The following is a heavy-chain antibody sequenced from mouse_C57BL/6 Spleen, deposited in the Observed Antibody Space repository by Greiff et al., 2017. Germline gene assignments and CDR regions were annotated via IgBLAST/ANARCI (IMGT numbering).Heavy chain of an antibody. Sequence: VQLQQSGAELVKPGASVKLSCKASGYTFTSYWMQWVKQRPGQGLEWIGEIDPSDSYTNYNQKFKGKATLTVDTSSSTAYMQLSSLTSEDSAVYYCARKGSRNYFDYWGQGTTLTVSS. CDR1: GYTFTSYW. CDR3: ARKGSRNYFDY. V-gene: IGHV1-50*01. J-gene: IGHJ2*01. CDR2: IDPSDSYT. D-gene: IGHD1-1*01.